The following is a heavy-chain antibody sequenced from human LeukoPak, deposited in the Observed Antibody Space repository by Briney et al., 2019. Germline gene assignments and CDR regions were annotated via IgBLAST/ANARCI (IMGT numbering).Heavy chain of an antibody. Sequence: ASVKVSCKASGYTFTSYYMHWVRQAPGQGLEWMGIINPSGGSTSYAQKFQGRVTTTRDTSTSTVYMELSSLRSEDTAVYYCAREAYCSDGSCPPTGDWGQGTLVTVSS. V-gene: IGHV1-46*01. CDR1: GYTFTSYY. D-gene: IGHD2-15*01. CDR2: INPSGGST. J-gene: IGHJ4*02. CDR3: AREAYCSDGSCPPTGD.